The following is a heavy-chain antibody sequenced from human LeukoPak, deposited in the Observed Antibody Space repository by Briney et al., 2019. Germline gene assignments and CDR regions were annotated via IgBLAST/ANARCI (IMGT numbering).Heavy chain of an antibody. Sequence: QPGGSLRLSCAASGFTFSSYAMHWVRQAPGKGLEWVGFIRSKAYGGTTEYAASVKGRFTISRDDSKSIAYLQMNSLRAEDTAVYYCARRAGAYSHPYDYWGQGTLVTVSS. J-gene: IGHJ4*02. CDR2: IRSKAYGGTT. V-gene: IGHV3-49*04. CDR1: GFTFSSYA. CDR3: ARRAGAYSHPYDY. D-gene: IGHD4/OR15-4a*01.